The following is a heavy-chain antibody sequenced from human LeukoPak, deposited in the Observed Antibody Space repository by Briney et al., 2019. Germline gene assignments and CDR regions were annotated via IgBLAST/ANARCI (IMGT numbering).Heavy chain of an antibody. CDR3: ARDGYGSGSGYYGMDV. CDR1: GFTFSDYY. J-gene: IGHJ6*04. CDR2: ISSSSSYT. Sequence: GGSLRLSCAASGFTFSDYYMSWIRQAPGKGLEWVSYISSSSSYTNCADSVKGRFTISRDNAKNSLYLQMNSLRAEDTAVYYCARDGYGSGSGYYGMDVWGKGTTVTVSS. V-gene: IGHV3-11*06. D-gene: IGHD3-10*01.